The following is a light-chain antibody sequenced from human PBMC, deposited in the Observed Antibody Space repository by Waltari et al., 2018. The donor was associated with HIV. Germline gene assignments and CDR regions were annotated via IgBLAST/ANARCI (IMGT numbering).Light chain of an antibody. J-gene: IGLJ7*01. CDR2: DDS. V-gene: IGLV3-21*02. CDR1: NLGRKT. Sequence: SYVPTQPPSVSVAPGQTARITCGGNNLGRKTVHWYQQRPCQAPVLVVYDDSARPSGIPERFSGSNSGNTATLTISRVEAGDEADYYCQVWDSSSDHAVFGGGTQLTVL. CDR3: QVWDSSSDHAV.